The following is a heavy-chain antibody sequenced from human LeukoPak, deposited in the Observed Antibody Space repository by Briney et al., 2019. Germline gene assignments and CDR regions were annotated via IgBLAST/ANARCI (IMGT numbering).Heavy chain of an antibody. V-gene: IGHV1-69*05. J-gene: IGHJ6*03. CDR3: ARSLAGRSYYYYMDA. CDR1: GGTFSSYA. D-gene: IGHD6-6*01. Sequence: SVKVSCKASGGTFSSYAISWVRQAPGQGLEWMGGIIPIFGTANYAQKFQGRVTITTDESTSTAYMELSSLRSEGTAVYYCARSLAGRSYYYYMDAWGNGTTVTVSS. CDR2: IIPIFGTA.